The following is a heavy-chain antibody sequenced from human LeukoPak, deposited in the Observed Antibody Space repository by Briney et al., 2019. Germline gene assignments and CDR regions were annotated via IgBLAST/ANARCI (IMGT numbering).Heavy chain of an antibody. CDR1: GFTFSIYW. Sequence: GGSLRLSCVGSGFTFSIYWMHWVRQTPGKGLEWVSRLNSDASVTTYSDSVKGRFTISRDNAKNTLYLQMDSLRAEDTAFYYCVREYCGGDCYTDFWGQGTLVTVSS. CDR3: VREYCGGDCYTDF. V-gene: IGHV3-74*01. CDR2: LNSDASVT. D-gene: IGHD2-21*02. J-gene: IGHJ4*02.